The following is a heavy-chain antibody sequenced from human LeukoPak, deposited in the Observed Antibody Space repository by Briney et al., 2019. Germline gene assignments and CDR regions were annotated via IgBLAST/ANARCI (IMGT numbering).Heavy chain of an antibody. D-gene: IGHD3-22*01. Sequence: GGSVRLSCAASGFTFSTYAMHWVRQAPGKGLEYGSAISSNGGSTYYANSVKGRFTISRDNSKNTLYLQMGSLRAEDMAVYYCARGSRNYYDSSGYYYYWGQGTLVTVSS. CDR3: ARGSRNYYDSSGYYYY. V-gene: IGHV3-64*01. CDR1: GFTFSTYA. J-gene: IGHJ4*02. CDR2: ISSNGGST.